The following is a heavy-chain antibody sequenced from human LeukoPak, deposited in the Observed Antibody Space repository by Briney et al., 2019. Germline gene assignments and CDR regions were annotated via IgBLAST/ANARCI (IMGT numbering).Heavy chain of an antibody. V-gene: IGHV1-18*01. J-gene: IGHJ4*02. D-gene: IGHD3-3*01. CDR1: GYTFTSYG. Sequence: GASVKVSCKASGYTFTSYGISWVRQAPGQGLEWMGWISAYNGNTNYAQKLQGRVTMTTDTSTSTAYMELRSLRSDDTAVYYCARDYAAGITIFGVVIPGFDYWGQGTLVTVSS. CDR2: ISAYNGNT. CDR3: ARDYAAGITIFGVVIPGFDY.